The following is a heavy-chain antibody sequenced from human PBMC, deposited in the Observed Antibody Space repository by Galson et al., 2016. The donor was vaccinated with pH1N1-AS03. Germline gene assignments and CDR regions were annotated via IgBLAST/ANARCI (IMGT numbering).Heavy chain of an antibody. V-gene: IGHV1-2*06. J-gene: IGHJ3*02. D-gene: IGHD3-22*01. Sequence: SVKVSCKASGYSFTDYYIHWVRQAPGLGLDWMGRFDPSTGSSKYAQQCLDRFIMTRDTSISTAYMELSRLTSDDTAIYYCSRQPSFYDTSGLPDAFDIWGQGTMVTVSS. CDR2: FDPSTGSS. CDR3: SRQPSFYDTSGLPDAFDI. CDR1: GYSFTDYY.